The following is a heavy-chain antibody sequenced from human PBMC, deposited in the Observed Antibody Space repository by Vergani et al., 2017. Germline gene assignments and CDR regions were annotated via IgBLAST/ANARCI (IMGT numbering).Heavy chain of an antibody. Sequence: QVQLVQSGAEVKKPGSSVKVSCKASGGTFSSYAISWVRQAPGQGLEWMGGIIPIFGTANYAQKFQGRVTITADESTSTAYMELSSLRSEDTAVYYCASARANYGDYPPYYYYYMDVWGKGTTVTVSS. D-gene: IGHD4-17*01. CDR2: IIPIFGTA. CDR3: ASARANYGDYPPYYYYYMDV. CDR1: GGTFSSYA. V-gene: IGHV1-69*01. J-gene: IGHJ6*03.